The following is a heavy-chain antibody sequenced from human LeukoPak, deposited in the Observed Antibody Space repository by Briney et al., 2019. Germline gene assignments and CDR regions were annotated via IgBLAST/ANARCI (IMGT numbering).Heavy chain of an antibody. Sequence: PSETLSLTCTVSGGSINGYYWTWIRQPPGKGLEWSGYISDSGSTNYNPSLKSRVTMSVDSSNTEFSLRLNSVTAADTAVYYWARVFRGAVTSNWFDPWGQGTLVTVSS. CDR2: ISDSGST. CDR3: ARVFRGAVTSNWFDP. CDR1: GGSINGYY. J-gene: IGHJ5*02. D-gene: IGHD4-17*01. V-gene: IGHV4-59*01.